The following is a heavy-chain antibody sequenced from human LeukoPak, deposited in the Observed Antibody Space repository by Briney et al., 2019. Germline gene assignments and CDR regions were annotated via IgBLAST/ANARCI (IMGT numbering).Heavy chain of an antibody. V-gene: IGHV3-30*04. Sequence: GGSLRLSCAASGFTFHDYAMHWVRQAPGKGLEWVAVISYDGSNKYYADSVKGRFTISRDNSKNTLYLQMNSLRAEDTAVYYCARGDRDYPGTDWGQGTLVTVSS. CDR2: ISYDGSNK. J-gene: IGHJ4*02. D-gene: IGHD3-10*01. CDR1: GFTFHDYA. CDR3: ARGDRDYPGTD.